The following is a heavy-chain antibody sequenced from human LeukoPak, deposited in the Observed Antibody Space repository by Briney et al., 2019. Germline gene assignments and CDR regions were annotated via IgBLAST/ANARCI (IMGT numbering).Heavy chain of an antibody. CDR3: ARDDYGGSPYYYYYMDV. V-gene: IGHV4-4*07. J-gene: IGHJ6*03. D-gene: IGHD4-23*01. Sequence: SETPSLTCTVSGGSISSYYWSWIRQPAGKGLEWIGRIYTSGSTNYNPSLKSRVTMSVDTSKNQFSLKLSSVTAADTAVYYCARDDYGGSPYYYYYMDVWGKGTTVTVSS. CDR1: GGSISSYY. CDR2: IYTSGST.